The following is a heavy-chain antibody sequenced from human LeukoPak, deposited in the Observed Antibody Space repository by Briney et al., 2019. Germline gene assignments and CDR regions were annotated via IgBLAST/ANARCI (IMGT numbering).Heavy chain of an antibody. D-gene: IGHD3-22*01. J-gene: IGHJ4*02. V-gene: IGHV3-21*01. CDR3: ARDLKHYDSSGFDY. CDR1: GFTFSSYS. CDR2: ISSSSSYI. Sequence: GGSLRLSCATSGFTFSSYSMNWVRQAPGKGLEWVSCISSSSSYIYYTDSVKGRFTISRDNAKNSLTLQMNSLRAEDTAVYYCARDLKHYDSSGFDYWGQGTLVTVSS.